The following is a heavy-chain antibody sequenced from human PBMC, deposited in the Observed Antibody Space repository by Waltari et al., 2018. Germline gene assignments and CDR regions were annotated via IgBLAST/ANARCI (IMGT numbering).Heavy chain of an antibody. V-gene: IGHV4-39*01. D-gene: IGHD1-1*01. J-gene: IGHJ3*01. CDR3: ATYIGASVGTAAFDV. CDR1: GGSITSTKHY. CDR2: ISYNGAT. Sequence: QLQLQESGPGLVKPSETLSLTCSVSGGSITSTKHYWGWIRQPPGQGLEWIGTISYNGATYNNPTLRGRVTVSRDTSMNQLSLKLGSVTAADTAVYYCATYIGASVGTAAFDVWGQGTMVTVSS.